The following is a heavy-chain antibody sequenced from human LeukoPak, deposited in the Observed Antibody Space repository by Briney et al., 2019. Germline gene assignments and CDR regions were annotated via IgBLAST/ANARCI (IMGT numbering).Heavy chain of an antibody. Sequence: GVSLTLPCAASGFPYSSYRMIGLPHATGGGREGVSRISGSGGTTYYADSVKGRFTIARDNSKNTLYLQMNSLRADDTAVYSCAKDPPTVMANAFHIWGQGTMVTVS. V-gene: IGHV3-23*01. CDR1: GFPYSSYR. D-gene: IGHD5-18*01. CDR2: ISGSGGTT. J-gene: IGHJ3*02. CDR3: AKDPPTVMANAFHI.